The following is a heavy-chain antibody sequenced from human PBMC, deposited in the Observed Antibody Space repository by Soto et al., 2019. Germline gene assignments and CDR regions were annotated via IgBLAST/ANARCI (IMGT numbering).Heavy chain of an antibody. J-gene: IGHJ4*02. D-gene: IGHD3-22*01. CDR2: ISAYNGNT. CDR3: ARDLTPGVVDH. Sequence: QVQVVQSGAEVKKPGASVKVSCKASGYTFTSYGISWVRQAPGQGLEWMGWISAYNGNTKYAQKLQGRVTXTXXTTTSTAYMELRSLRSDDTAVYYCARDLTPGVVDHWGQGTLVTVSS. CDR1: GYTFTSYG. V-gene: IGHV1-18*01.